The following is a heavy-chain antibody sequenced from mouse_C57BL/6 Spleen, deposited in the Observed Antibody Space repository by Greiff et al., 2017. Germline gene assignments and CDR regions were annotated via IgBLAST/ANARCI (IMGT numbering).Heavy chain of an antibody. D-gene: IGHD2-12*01. V-gene: IGHV6-3*01. Sequence: DVMLVESGGGLVQPGGSMKLSCVASGFTFSNYWMNWVRQSPEKGLEWVAQIRLKSDNYATHYAESVKGRFTISRDDSKSSVYLQMNNLRAEDTGIYYCTGGATTGFAYWGQGTLVTVSA. CDR1: GFTFSNYW. CDR2: IRLKSDNYAT. CDR3: TGGATTGFAY. J-gene: IGHJ3*01.